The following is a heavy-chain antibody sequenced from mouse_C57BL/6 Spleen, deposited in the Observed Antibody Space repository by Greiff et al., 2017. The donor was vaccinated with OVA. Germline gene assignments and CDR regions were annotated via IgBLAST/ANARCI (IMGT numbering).Heavy chain of an antibody. Sequence: VQLQQSGPELVKPGASVKLSCKASGYTFTSYDINWVKQRPGQGLEWIGWIYPRDGSTKYNEKFKGKATLTVDTSSSTAYMELHSLTSEDSAVYFCARYDGGNYYGSSPYYAMDYWGQGTSVTVSS. J-gene: IGHJ4*01. D-gene: IGHD1-1*01. CDR1: GYTFTSYD. CDR2: IYPRDGST. V-gene: IGHV1-85*01. CDR3: ARYDGGNYYGSSPYYAMDY.